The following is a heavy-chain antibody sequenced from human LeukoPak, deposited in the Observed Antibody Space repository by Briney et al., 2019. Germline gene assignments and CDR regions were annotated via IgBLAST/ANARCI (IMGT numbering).Heavy chain of an antibody. D-gene: IGHD1-26*01. Sequence: ASVKVSCKVSGYTLTELSMHWVRQAPGKGLEWMGGFDPEDGETIYAQTFQGRVTMTEDASTDTAYMELSSLRSEDTAVYYCATSHSGSYSAFDYWGQGTLVTVSS. CDR1: GYTLTELS. CDR2: FDPEDGET. CDR3: ATSHSGSYSAFDY. J-gene: IGHJ4*02. V-gene: IGHV1-24*01.